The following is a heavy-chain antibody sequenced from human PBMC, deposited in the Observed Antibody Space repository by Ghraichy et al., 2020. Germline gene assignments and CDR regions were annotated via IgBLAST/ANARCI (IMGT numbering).Heavy chain of an antibody. V-gene: IGHV4-34*01. CDR3: ARAADSSGFDY. D-gene: IGHD3-22*01. CDR2: INHSGST. CDR1: GGSFSGYY. Sequence: SQTLSLTCAVYGGSFSGYYWSWIRQPPGKGLEWIGEINHSGSTNYNPSLKSRVTISVDTSKNQFSLKLSSVTAADTAVYYCARAADSSGFDYWGQGTLVTVSS. J-gene: IGHJ4*02.